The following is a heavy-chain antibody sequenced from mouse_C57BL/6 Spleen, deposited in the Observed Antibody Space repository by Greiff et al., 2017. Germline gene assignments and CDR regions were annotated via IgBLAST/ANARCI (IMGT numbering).Heavy chain of an antibody. Sequence: VQLQQSGPGLVQPSQSLSITCTVSGFSLTSYGVHWVRQSPGKGLEWLGVILRGGSTDYNAAFMSRLRVTKDNSKIQVFFKMNSLQADDTAIYYCAKPLYQYDESIYAMDYRGQGPSVTVSS. CDR1: GFSLTSYG. J-gene: IGHJ4*01. D-gene: IGHD2-14*01. CDR2: ILRGGST. V-gene: IGHV2-5*01. CDR3: AKPLYQYDESIYAMDY.